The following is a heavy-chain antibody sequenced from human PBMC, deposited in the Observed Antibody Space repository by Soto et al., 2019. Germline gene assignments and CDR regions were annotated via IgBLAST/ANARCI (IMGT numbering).Heavy chain of an antibody. V-gene: IGHV1-3*01. CDR2: VNAASGNT. CDR1: GFSLNTYV. CDR3: ARRPLLESHFDY. J-gene: IGHJ4*02. Sequence: QVHLVQSGAEARKPGASVNVSCMASGFSLNTYVVHWVRQAPGQGLEWMGWVNAASGNTQTSQKFQGRLTLTRGTSANTAYMELSSLRTEDTAVYFCARRPLLESHFDYWGQGTLVAVSS.